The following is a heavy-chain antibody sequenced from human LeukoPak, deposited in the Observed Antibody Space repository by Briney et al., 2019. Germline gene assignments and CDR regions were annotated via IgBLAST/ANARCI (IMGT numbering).Heavy chain of an antibody. CDR2: ISSSGSTI. Sequence: GGSLRLSXAASGLTFSSYEMNWVRQAPGKGLEWVSYISSSGSTIYYADSVKGRFTISRDNAKNSLYLQMNSLRAEDTAVYYCARRDTRDYYYYYMDVWGKGTTVTVSS. V-gene: IGHV3-48*03. CDR1: GLTFSSYE. J-gene: IGHJ6*03. CDR3: ARRDTRDYYYYYMDV. D-gene: IGHD5-18*01.